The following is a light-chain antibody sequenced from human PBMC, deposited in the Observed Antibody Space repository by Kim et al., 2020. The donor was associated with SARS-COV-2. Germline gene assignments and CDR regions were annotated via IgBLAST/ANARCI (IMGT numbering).Light chain of an antibody. CDR2: DVS. CDR3: SSYTSSSTLV. V-gene: IGLV2-14*01. CDR1: SSDVGGYNY. J-gene: IGLJ3*02. Sequence: QSALTQPASVSGSPGQSITISCTGTSSDVGGYNYFSWYQQHPGKAPKLMIYDVSKRPSGVSNRFSGSKSGNTASLTISGLQAEDEADYYCSSYTSSSTLVFGGGTQLTVL.